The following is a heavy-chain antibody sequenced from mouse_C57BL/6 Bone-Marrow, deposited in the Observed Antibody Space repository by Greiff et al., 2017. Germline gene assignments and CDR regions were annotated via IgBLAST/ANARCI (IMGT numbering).Heavy chain of an antibody. D-gene: IGHD1-1*01. CDR2: INPSNGGT. J-gene: IGHJ3*01. V-gene: IGHV1-53*01. Sequence: PGQGLEWIGNINPSNGGTNYNEKFKSKATLTVDKSSSTAYMQLSSLTSEDSAVYYCARGDYYGSPAWFAYWGQGTLVTVSA. CDR3: ARGDYYGSPAWFAY.